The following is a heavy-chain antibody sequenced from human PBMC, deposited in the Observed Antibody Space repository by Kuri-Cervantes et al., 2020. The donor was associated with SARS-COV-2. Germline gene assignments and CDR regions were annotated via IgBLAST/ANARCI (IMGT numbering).Heavy chain of an antibody. Sequence: ASVKVSCNASGYTFTSYGISWVRQAPGQGLEWMGWISAYNGNTNYAQKLQGRVTMTTDTSTSTAYMGLRSLRSDDTAVYYCARGEGAAPDLDAFDIWGQGTMVTVSS. D-gene: IGHD1-26*01. CDR1: GYTFTSYG. V-gene: IGHV1-18*01. CDR3: ARGEGAAPDLDAFDI. J-gene: IGHJ3*02. CDR2: ISAYNGNT.